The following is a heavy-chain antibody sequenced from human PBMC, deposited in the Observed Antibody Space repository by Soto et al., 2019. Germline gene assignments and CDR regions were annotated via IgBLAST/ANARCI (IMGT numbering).Heavy chain of an antibody. V-gene: IGHV6-1*01. CDR1: GDSVPRSSVA. Sequence: SQTLSLTCVISGDSVPRSSVAWNWVRQSPSRGLEWLGRTYYRSRWYSDFAVSVRGRIVINADTSKNQFSLQLNSVTPEDTAVYFCARSEEDSDYYYYGLDVWGQGTTVTVSS. CDR2: TYYRSRWYS. J-gene: IGHJ6*02. D-gene: IGHD2-15*01. CDR3: ARSEEDSDYYYYGLDV.